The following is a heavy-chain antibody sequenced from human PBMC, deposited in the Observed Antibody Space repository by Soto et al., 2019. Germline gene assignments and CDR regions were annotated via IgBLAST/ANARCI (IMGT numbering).Heavy chain of an antibody. CDR2: IYYSGST. V-gene: IGHV4-31*02. J-gene: IGHJ6*02. CDR3: ARWKNEGSYGGNSHGMDV. D-gene: IGHD4-17*01. Sequence: PSETLSLTXTVSGGSISSGGYYWSWIRQHPGKGLEWIGYIYYSGSTYYNPSLKSRVTISVDTSKNQFSLKLSSVTAADTAVYYCARWKNEGSYGGNSHGMDVWGQGTTVTVSS. CDR1: GGSISSGGYY.